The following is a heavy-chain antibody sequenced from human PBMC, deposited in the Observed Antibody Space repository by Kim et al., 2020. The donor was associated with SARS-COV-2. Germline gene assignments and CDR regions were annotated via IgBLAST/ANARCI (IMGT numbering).Heavy chain of an antibody. J-gene: IGHJ4*02. CDR3: ARDTQVAFDY. Sequence: GGSLRLSCTASGFTFSSYTMTWVRQAPGKGLEWCLSIRSTADHIYYTDSLKGRFTISRDNARKSVYLQTNSLRPDDTAIYYCARDTQVAFDYWGQGTLVTVSS. V-gene: IGHV3-21*01. CDR2: IRSTADHI. CDR1: GFTFSSYT.